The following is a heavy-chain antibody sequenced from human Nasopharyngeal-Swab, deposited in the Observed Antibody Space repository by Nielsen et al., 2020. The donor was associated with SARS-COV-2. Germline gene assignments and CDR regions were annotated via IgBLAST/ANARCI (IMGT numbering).Heavy chain of an antibody. J-gene: IGHJ4*02. Sequence: SETLSLTCTVSGGSISSYYWSWIRQPPGKGLEWIGYIYYSGSTNYNPSLKGRVTISVDTSKNQFSLKLSSVTAADTAVYYCARGPWAYYYDPGLDYWGQGTLVTVSS. CDR2: IYYSGST. CDR3: ARGPWAYYYDPGLDY. D-gene: IGHD3-22*01. CDR1: GGSISSYY. V-gene: IGHV4-59*01.